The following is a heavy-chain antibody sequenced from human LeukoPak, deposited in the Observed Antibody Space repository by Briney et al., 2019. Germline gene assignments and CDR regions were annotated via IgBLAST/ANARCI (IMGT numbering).Heavy chain of an antibody. CDR3: ARELSAVGRWGAFDM. J-gene: IGHJ3*02. CDR2: INPNSGAT. Sequence: ASVKVSCKASGYTFTDYFIHWIRQAPGQGLEWMGWINPNSGATSYARKFRGRVTMTGDTSINTGNMELTGLRFDDTAVYSCARELSAVGRWGAFDMWGQGTMVTVSS. V-gene: IGHV1-2*02. CDR1: GYTFTDYF. D-gene: IGHD6-13*01.